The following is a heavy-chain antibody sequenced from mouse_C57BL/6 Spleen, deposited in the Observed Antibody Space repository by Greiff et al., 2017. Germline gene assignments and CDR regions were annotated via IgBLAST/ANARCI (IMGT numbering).Heavy chain of an antibody. D-gene: IGHD1-1*01. CDR1: GYAFSSSW. CDR2: IYPGDGDT. V-gene: IGHV1-82*01. Sequence: VQLQQSGPELVKPGASVKISCKASGYAFSSSWMNWVKQRPGKGLEWIGRIYPGDGDTDYNGKFKGKATLTADKSSRTAYMQLSSLTSEDSAFYFCARNDYYGSSYFDYWGQGTTLTVSS. CDR3: ARNDYYGSSYFDY. J-gene: IGHJ2*01.